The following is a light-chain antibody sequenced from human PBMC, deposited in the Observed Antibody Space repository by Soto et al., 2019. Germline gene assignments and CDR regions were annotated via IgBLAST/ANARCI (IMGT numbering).Light chain of an antibody. J-gene: IGKJ1*01. Sequence: DIQMTKSPSSLSASVGDRVTITCRASQVIGNYLAWYQQKPGKVPKLLIYGAYTLQSGVPSRFSGGGTGTHFTLTISGLQPEDLATYFCLQNSTYPRTFGQGTKVDIK. CDR3: LQNSTYPRT. CDR1: QVIGNY. V-gene: IGKV1-27*01. CDR2: GAY.